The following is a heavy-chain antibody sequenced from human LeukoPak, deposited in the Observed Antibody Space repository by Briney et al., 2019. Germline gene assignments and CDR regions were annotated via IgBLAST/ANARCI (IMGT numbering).Heavy chain of an antibody. V-gene: IGHV1-8*03. CDR3: ARGGRNFYYDSSGYGIDY. D-gene: IGHD3-22*01. J-gene: IGHJ4*02. CDR1: GYTFTSYD. CDR2: MNPNSGNT. Sequence: ASVKVSCKASGYTFTSYDINWVRQATGQGLEWMGWMNPNSGNTGYAQKFQGRVTITRNTSISTAYMELSSLRSEDTAVYYCARGGRNFYYDSSGYGIDYWGQGTLVTVSS.